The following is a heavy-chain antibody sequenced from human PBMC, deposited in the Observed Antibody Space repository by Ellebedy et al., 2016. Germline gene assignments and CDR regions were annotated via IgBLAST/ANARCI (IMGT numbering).Heavy chain of an antibody. D-gene: IGHD6-19*01. Sequence: SQTLSLTCXISGDSVSSMSAGWNWIRQSPSRGLEWLGRTYYRSKWYYDYAVSVKSRITFNPDTSKNQLSLHLSSVTPEDTAVYYCARAQYSSAWYWGAWGQGTLVTVSS. CDR3: ARAQYSSAWYWGA. V-gene: IGHV6-1*01. J-gene: IGHJ5*02. CDR2: TYYRSKWYY. CDR1: GDSVSSMSAG.